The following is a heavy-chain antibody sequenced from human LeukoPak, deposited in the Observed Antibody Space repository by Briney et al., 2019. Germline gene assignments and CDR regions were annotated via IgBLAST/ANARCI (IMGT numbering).Heavy chain of an antibody. J-gene: IGHJ4*02. D-gene: IGHD6-13*01. Sequence: GASVKVSCKASGYTFTSYGISWVRQAPGQGLEWMGWISAYNGNTNYAQKLQGRVTMTTDTSTSTAYMELRSLRSDDTAVYYCARVFGDKSIAAAGLDYWGQGTLVTVSS. CDR1: GYTFTSYG. CDR3: ARVFGDKSIAAAGLDY. CDR2: ISAYNGNT. V-gene: IGHV1-18*01.